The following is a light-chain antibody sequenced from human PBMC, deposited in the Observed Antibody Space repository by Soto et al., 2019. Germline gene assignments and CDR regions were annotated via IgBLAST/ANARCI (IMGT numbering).Light chain of an antibody. CDR1: QSICNW. CDR3: QHDNGR. CDR2: DDS. V-gene: IGKV1-5*01. J-gene: IGKJ2*03. Sequence: DIPMTQSPSTLSASVGDRVTITCRPSQSICNWLAWYQQKPGKAPKVLIYDDSSLKSGVPSRFSGSGSGTEFTLTINSLQPDDFATYYCQHDNGRCGQGPRLEI.